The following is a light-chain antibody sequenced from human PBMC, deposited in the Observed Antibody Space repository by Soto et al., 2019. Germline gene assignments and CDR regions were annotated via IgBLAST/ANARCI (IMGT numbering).Light chain of an antibody. CDR1: QSISTW. V-gene: IGKV1-5*01. J-gene: IGKJ2*01. Sequence: DVQMTQSPSTLSASVGDRVTITCRASQSISTWLAWYQQKPGKAPKLLIHDASSLESGVPSRFSGSGSGAEFTLTISSLQPDHFGTYYCQQYDGYFGQGTRLEIK. CDR3: QQYDGY. CDR2: DAS.